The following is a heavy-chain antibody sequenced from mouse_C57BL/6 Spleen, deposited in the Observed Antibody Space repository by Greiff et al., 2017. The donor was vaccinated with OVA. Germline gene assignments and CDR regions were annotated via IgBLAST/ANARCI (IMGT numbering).Heavy chain of an antibody. CDR2: IWSGGST. CDR3: ARSLYYDYDGDAMDY. CDR1: GFSLTSYG. D-gene: IGHD2-4*01. J-gene: IGHJ4*01. Sequence: VKLVESGPGLVQPSQSLSITCTVSGFSLTSYGVHWVRQSPGKGLEWLGVIWSGGSTDYNAAFISRLSISKDNSKSQVFFKMNSLQADDTAIYYCARSLYYDYDGDAMDYWGQGTSVTVSS. V-gene: IGHV2-2*01.